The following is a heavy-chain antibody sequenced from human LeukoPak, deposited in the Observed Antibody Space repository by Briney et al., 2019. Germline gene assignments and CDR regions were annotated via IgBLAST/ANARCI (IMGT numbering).Heavy chain of an antibody. Sequence: PGGSLRLSCAASGFTFSDYYMSWIRQAPGRGLEWVSYISSSGSTIYYADSVKGRFTISRDNARNSLYLQMNSLRAEDTAVYYCAREGTNYYGSGSFDYWGQGTLVTVSS. V-gene: IGHV3-11*04. CDR2: ISSSGSTI. CDR1: GFTFSDYY. J-gene: IGHJ4*02. CDR3: AREGTNYYGSGSFDY. D-gene: IGHD3-10*01.